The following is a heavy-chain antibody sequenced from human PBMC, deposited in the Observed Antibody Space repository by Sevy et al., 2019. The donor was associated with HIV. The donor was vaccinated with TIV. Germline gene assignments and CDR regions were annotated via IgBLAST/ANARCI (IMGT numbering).Heavy chain of an antibody. Sequence: GGSLRLSCVASGFPLRTYVMHWIRQAPGKRLEWVALISSDGTNKEYADSVKGRFTISRDNSKNTLYLQMNSPRVEDTAMYYCAKEGYYYDSRGHDWFDPWGQGTLVTVSS. D-gene: IGHD3-22*01. V-gene: IGHV3-30*18. J-gene: IGHJ5*02. CDR1: GFPLRTYV. CDR3: AKEGYYYDSRGHDWFDP. CDR2: ISSDGTNK.